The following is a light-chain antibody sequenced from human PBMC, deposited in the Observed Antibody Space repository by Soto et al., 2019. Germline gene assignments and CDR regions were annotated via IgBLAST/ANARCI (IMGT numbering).Light chain of an antibody. Sequence: EIVLTQSPATLSLSPGERATLSCRASQSVSSYLAWYQQKPGQAPRLLIYDASNRATGIPARFSGSGSRTGFTLTISSLEPEDFAVYYCQKRSNWPPDTFGQGTKLEIK. CDR2: DAS. CDR1: QSVSSY. J-gene: IGKJ2*01. CDR3: QKRSNWPPDT. V-gene: IGKV3-11*01.